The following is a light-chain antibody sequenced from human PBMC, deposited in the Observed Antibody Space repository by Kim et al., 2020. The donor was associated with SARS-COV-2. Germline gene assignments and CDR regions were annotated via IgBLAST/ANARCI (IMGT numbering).Light chain of an antibody. CDR2: DAS. CDR3: QQRSNWPKLT. Sequence: EIVLTQSPATLSLSPGDRATLSCRDSQSVSTSLAWYQQKPGQAPRLLIYDASNRATGIPARFSGSGSGTDFTLTISSLEPEDFAVYYWQQRSNWPKLTFGGGTKVDIK. CDR1: QSVSTS. J-gene: IGKJ4*01. V-gene: IGKV3-11*01.